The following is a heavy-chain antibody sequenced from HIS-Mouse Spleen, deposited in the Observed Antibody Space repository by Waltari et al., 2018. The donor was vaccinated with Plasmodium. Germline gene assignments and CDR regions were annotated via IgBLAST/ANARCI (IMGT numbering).Heavy chain of an antibody. CDR3: ARRGGSYYYFDY. CDR1: GCSISSRRYY. CDR2: IYYSGST. Sequence: QLQLQASGPGLVKPSETLSLHCTVSGCSISSRRYYWCWIRQPPGKGREWIGSIYYSGSTYYNPSLKSRVTISGDTTKNQFSLKLSSVTAADTAVYYCARRGGSYYYFDYWGQGTLVTVSS. V-gene: IGHV4-39*01. D-gene: IGHD1-26*01. J-gene: IGHJ4*02.